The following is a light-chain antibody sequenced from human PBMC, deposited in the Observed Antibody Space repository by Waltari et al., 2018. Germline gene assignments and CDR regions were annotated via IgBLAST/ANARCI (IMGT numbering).Light chain of an antibody. V-gene: IGKV4-1*01. J-gene: IGKJ2*01. CDR3: QQYYSIPQT. CDR2: WAS. Sequence: DIVMTQSPDSLTVSLGERATINCKSSRSVLYSSNNKNYLAWYQQKPGQSPKLLIFWASTRESGVPDRFSGSGSGTDFTLTISSLQAEDVAVYYCQQYYSIPQTFGQGTKLEIK. CDR1: RSVLYSSNNKNY.